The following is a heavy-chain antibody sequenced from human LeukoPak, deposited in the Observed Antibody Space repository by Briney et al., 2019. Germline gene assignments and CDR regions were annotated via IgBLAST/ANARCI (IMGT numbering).Heavy chain of an antibody. CDR3: AKSGSIWFYFDS. Sequence: GGSLRLSCVASGFTFSTYGMSWVRQAPGKGLEWVSAITDSGSNTEYADSVKGRFTISRDNSKNTLYLQMNSLRAEDTAVYYCAKSGSIWFYFDSWGQGTLVTVSS. CDR1: GFTFSTYG. CDR2: ITDSGSNT. J-gene: IGHJ4*02. D-gene: IGHD6-13*01. V-gene: IGHV3-23*01.